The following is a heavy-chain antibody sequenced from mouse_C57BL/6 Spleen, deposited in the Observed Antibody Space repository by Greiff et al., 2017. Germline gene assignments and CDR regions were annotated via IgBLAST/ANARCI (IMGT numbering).Heavy chain of an antibody. CDR2: IHPNSGST. CDR3: AREGYSNGAMDY. V-gene: IGHV1-64*01. Sequence: VQLQQPGAELVKPGASVKLSCKASGYTFTSYWMHWVKQRPGQGLEWIGMIHPNSGSTNYNEKFKSKATLTVDKSSSTAYMQLSSLTAEDSAVYYCAREGYSNGAMDYWGQGTSVTVSS. D-gene: IGHD2-5*01. CDR1: GYTFTSYW. J-gene: IGHJ4*01.